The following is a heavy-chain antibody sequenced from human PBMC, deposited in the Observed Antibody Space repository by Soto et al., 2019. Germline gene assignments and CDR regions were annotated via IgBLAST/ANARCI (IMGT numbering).Heavy chain of an antibody. D-gene: IGHD2-21*01. Sequence: EVQLVQSGAEVKKPGATVKISCKVSGFKFIDYYLYWVQQAPGKALEWMGRVDPEDGETVYSEKFQGRRTITADTSRDIAHMEVSGLRSEDTAVYFCATTTAVIVAQGPMDVWGQGTTVSVSS. V-gene: IGHV1-69-2*01. CDR2: VDPEDGET. CDR3: ATTTAVIVAQGPMDV. CDR1: GFKFIDYY. J-gene: IGHJ6*02.